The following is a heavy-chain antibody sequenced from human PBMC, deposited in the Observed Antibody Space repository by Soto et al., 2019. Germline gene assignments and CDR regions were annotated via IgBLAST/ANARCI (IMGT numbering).Heavy chain of an antibody. V-gene: IGHV4-4*07. CDR3: ARGNQVSMSDY. CDR2: FYASGYT. CDR1: GGSISSYY. J-gene: IGHJ4*02. Sequence: LSLTCAVSGGSISSYYWIWIRQPDGKGLEWIGRFYASGYTNYNPSLKSRVTMSLDTSKNQFSLRLSSVTAADTAIYYCARGNQVSMSDYWGQGTLVTVSS.